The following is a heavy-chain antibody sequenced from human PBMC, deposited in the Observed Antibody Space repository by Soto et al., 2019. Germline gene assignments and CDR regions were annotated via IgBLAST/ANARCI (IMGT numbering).Heavy chain of an antibody. D-gene: IGHD6-19*01. CDR2: ISYSGST. V-gene: IGHV4-59*01. CDR1: GGSISNYY. CDR3: ARGKRTAVAELDY. J-gene: IGHJ4*02. Sequence: PSETLSLTWTVSGGSISNYYWNWIRQPPGKGLEWIGYISYSGSTNYNPSLKSRVTISVDTSKDQFSLKLNSVTAADAAVYYCARGKRTAVAELDYWGQGTLVTVSS.